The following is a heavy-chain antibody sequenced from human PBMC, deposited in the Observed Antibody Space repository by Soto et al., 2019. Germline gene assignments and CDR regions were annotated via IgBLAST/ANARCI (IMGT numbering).Heavy chain of an antibody. J-gene: IGHJ6*02. CDR3: AREKIEYSSSSVVGSRSAYYYYGMDV. CDR1: GFTFSSYA. V-gene: IGHV3-30-3*01. Sequence: GGSLRLSCAASGFTFSSYAMHWVRQAPGKGLEWVAVISYDGSNKYYADSVKGRLTISRDNSKNTLYLQMNSLRAEDTAVYYCAREKIEYSSSSVVGSRSAYYYYGMDVWGQGTTVTVSS. D-gene: IGHD6-6*01. CDR2: ISYDGSNK.